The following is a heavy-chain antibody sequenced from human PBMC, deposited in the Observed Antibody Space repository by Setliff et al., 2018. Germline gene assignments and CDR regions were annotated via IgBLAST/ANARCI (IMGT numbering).Heavy chain of an antibody. CDR2: INAGNGNT. D-gene: IGHD2-21*02. J-gene: IGHJ1*01. Sequence: GASVKVSCKTSGFVFITYAITWVRQAPGQGLEWMGWINAGNGNTKCSQNFQGRVTITRDTSATTAYMDLSSLMSEDTAVYYCATTLEGCGDDCWTIKHWGQGTLVTVSS. CDR3: ATTLEGCGDDCWTIKH. V-gene: IGHV1-3*01. CDR1: GFVFITYA.